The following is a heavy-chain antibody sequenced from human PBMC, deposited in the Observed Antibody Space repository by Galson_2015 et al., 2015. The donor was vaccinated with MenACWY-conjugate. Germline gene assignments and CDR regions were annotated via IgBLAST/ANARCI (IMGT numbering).Heavy chain of an antibody. CDR3: AKGEGITVAAYFDY. Sequence: SLRLSCAASGFTFSIYGMHWVRQAPGKGLEWLAFIRHGGSNTYYADSVKGRFTVSRDNSKNMLYLGMNSLRTEDSAVYYCAKGEGITVAAYFDYWGQGTRVIVSS. CDR2: IRHGGSNT. D-gene: IGHD6-19*01. J-gene: IGHJ4*02. V-gene: IGHV3-30*02. CDR1: GFTFSIYG.